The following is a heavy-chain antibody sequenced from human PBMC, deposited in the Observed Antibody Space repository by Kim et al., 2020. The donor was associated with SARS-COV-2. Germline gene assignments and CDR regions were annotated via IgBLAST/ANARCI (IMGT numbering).Heavy chain of an antibody. CDR3: ARVQNAIRNMVRGVIRFDP. CDR2: ISAYNGNT. Sequence: ASVKVSCKASGYTFTSYGISWVRQAPGQGLEWMGWISAYNGNTNYAQKLQGRVTMTTDTSTSTAYMELRSLRSDDTAVYYCARVQNAIRNMVRGVIRFDPWGQGTLVTVSS. V-gene: IGHV1-18*04. D-gene: IGHD3-10*01. CDR1: GYTFTSYG. J-gene: IGHJ5*02.